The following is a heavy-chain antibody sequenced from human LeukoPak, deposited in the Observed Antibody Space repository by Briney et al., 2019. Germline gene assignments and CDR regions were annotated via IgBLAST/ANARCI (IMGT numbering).Heavy chain of an antibody. D-gene: IGHD3-22*01. CDR3: VRDAIIVPGTFDY. Sequence: PGGSLRLSCAASGFNFGEFWMAWVRQAPGKGLEWVSAISGSGGSTYYADSVKGRFTISRDNSKNTVYLQMSSLRADDTAVYYCVRDAIIVPGTFDYWGQGTLVTVTS. V-gene: IGHV3-23*01. CDR1: GFNFGEFW. J-gene: IGHJ4*02. CDR2: ISGSGGST.